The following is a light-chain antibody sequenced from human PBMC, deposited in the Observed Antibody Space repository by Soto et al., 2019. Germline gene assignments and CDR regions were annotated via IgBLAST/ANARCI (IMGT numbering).Light chain of an antibody. V-gene: IGKV3-11*01. J-gene: IGKJ2*01. Sequence: EIVLTQSPATLSLSPGERATLSCRANQTLNNYLAWFQQKPGQAPRLLIYEASTRAAGIPARFSGSGSGTDFTLTISSLEPEDFAVYYCQQRTNWPPFNFGMGTKLEIK. CDR3: QQRTNWPPFN. CDR2: EAS. CDR1: QTLNNY.